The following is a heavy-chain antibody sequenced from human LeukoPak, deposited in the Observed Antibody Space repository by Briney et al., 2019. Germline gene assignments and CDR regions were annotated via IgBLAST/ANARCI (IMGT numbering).Heavy chain of an antibody. CDR2: INPNSGGT. Sequence: ASVKVSCKASGYTFTCFYTHWVRQAPGQGLEWMGRINPNSGGTNYAQKFQGRVTMTRDTSISTAYMELSRLRSDDTAIYYCAQRGYSGYYYGLDVWGQGTTVTVSS. D-gene: IGHD5-12*01. J-gene: IGHJ6*02. V-gene: IGHV1-2*06. CDR1: GYTFTCFY. CDR3: AQRGYSGYYYGLDV.